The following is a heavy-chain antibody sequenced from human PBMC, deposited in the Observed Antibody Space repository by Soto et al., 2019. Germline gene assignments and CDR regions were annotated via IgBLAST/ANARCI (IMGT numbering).Heavy chain of an antibody. Sequence: GGSLRLSCAASGFTFSSYAMSWVRQAPGKGLEWVSAISGSGGSTYYADSVKGRFPISRDNSKNTLYLQMNSLRAEDTAVYYCAKPGYFDWLSPFDYWGQGTLVTVSS. J-gene: IGHJ4*02. CDR1: GFTFSSYA. V-gene: IGHV3-23*01. CDR3: AKPGYFDWLSPFDY. CDR2: ISGSGGST. D-gene: IGHD3-9*01.